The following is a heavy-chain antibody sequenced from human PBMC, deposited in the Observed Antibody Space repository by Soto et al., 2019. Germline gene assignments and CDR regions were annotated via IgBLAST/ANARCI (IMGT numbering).Heavy chain of an antibody. CDR1: GFTFSGSA. D-gene: IGHD2-15*01. CDR3: KRVAVNEGEYFQH. V-gene: IGHV3-73*02. CDR2: IRSKANSYAT. Sequence: EVQLVESGGGLVQPGGSLKLSCAASGFTFSGSAMHWVRQASGKGLEWVGRIRSKANSYATAYAASVKGRFTISRDDSKNTAYLQMNSLKTEDTAVYYCKRVAVNEGEYFQHWGQGTLVTVSS. J-gene: IGHJ1*01.